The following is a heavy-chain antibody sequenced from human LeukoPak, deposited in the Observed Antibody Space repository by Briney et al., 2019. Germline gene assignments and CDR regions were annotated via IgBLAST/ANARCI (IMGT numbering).Heavy chain of an antibody. Sequence: ETLSLTCTVSGGSISSSSYYWGWVRQAPGKGLEWVSSISSSSSYIYYADSVKGRFTISRDNAKNSLYLQMNSLRAEDTAVYYCARDLRWYDAFDIWGQGTMVTVSS. CDR3: ARDLRWYDAFDI. J-gene: IGHJ3*02. CDR1: GGSISSSSYY. CDR2: ISSSSSYI. D-gene: IGHD4-23*01. V-gene: IGHV3-21*01.